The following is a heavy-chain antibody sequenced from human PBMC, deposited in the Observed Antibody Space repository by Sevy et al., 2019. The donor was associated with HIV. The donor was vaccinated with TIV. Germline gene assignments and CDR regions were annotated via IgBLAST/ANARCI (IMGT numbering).Heavy chain of an antibody. Sequence: GGSLRLSCAASGFTFSSYDMSWVRQAPGKGLEWVSVISGSGVSTYYADSVKGRFTTSRDNSKNTRYLQLNSLRAEDTAVYYCAKSMGGFDAFDIWGQGTMVTVSS. D-gene: IGHD6-25*01. J-gene: IGHJ3*02. CDR1: GFTFSSYD. CDR2: ISGSGVST. CDR3: AKSMGGFDAFDI. V-gene: IGHV3-23*01.